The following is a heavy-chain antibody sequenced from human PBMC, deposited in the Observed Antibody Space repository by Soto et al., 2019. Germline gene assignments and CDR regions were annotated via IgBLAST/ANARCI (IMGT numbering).Heavy chain of an antibody. CDR1: GFTFSSYG. CDR2: ISYDGSNK. Sequence: HPGGSLRLSCAASGFTFSSYGMHWVRQAPGKGLEWVAVISYDGSNKYYADSVKGRFTISRDNSKNTLYLQMNSLRAEDTAVYYCAKVGYGMDVWGQGTTVTVSS. J-gene: IGHJ6*02. V-gene: IGHV3-30*18. CDR3: AKVGYGMDV.